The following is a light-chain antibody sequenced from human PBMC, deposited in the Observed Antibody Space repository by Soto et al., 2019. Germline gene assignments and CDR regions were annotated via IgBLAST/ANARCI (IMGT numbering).Light chain of an antibody. J-gene: IGLJ3*02. CDR1: SSDVGGYNY. Sequence: QSALTQPASVSGYPGQSITISCTGTSSDVGGYNYVSWYQQHPGKAPKLMIYDVSNRPSGVSNRFSGSKSGNTASLTISGLQAEDEADYYCSSYTSSSTLGVFGGGTKLTLL. V-gene: IGLV2-14*01. CDR3: SSYTSSSTLGV. CDR2: DVS.